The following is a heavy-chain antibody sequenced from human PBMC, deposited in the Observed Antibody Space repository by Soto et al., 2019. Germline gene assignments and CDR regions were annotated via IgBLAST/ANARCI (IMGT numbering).Heavy chain of an antibody. V-gene: IGHV2-5*02. CDR2: IYWDDDK. J-gene: IGHJ4*02. CDR1: GFSLSTSGMS. D-gene: IGHD3-10*01. CDR3: VHRRSGGSGTFFDY. Sequence: QITLKESGPTLVKPTQTHTLTCIFSGFSLSTSGMSVGWIRQPPGKALEWLALIYWDDDKRYSPSLKSRLTTIKDTSNNQVVLTMTNMDPVDTATYYCVHRRSGGSGTFFDYWGQGTLVTVSS.